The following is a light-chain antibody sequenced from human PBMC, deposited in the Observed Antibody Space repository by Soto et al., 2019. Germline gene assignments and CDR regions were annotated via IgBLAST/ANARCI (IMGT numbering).Light chain of an antibody. Sequence: DIQMTQSPSTLSASVGDRVTITCRASQIISSWLAWYQQKSGKAPKLLIYDASSLESGVPSRFSGSGSGTEFTLTISSLQPDDFATYYCQQYNSYRTFGQGTKVEIK. CDR3: QQYNSYRT. V-gene: IGKV1-5*01. CDR1: QIISSW. CDR2: DAS. J-gene: IGKJ1*01.